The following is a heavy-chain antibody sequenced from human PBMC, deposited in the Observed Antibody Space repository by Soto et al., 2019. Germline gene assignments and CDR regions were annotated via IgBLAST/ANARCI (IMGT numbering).Heavy chain of an antibody. Sequence: QVHLQETGPGLVRPSQTLSLTGKVSGCSVNSGGYSWGWIRQHPLKGLEWIAYMYHSGSTYLDPSLGSRVGISIDTSKNQFSLIVRSVTAADTAVYYCASVRGFEREFDYWGQGTLVTVSS. V-gene: IGHV4-31*03. CDR1: GCSVNSGGYS. J-gene: IGHJ4*02. CDR3: ASVRGFEREFDY. CDR2: MYHSGST. D-gene: IGHD1-1*01.